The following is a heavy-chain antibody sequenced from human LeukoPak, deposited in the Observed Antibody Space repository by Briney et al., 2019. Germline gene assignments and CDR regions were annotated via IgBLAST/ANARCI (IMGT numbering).Heavy chain of an antibody. J-gene: IGHJ4*02. CDR2: INPNSGGT. V-gene: IGHV1-2*02. CDR3: ARQEGFGPFNTVVTPMDY. D-gene: IGHD4-23*01. Sequence: ASVKVSCKASGYTFTGYYMHWVRQAPGQGLEWMGWINPNSGGTNYAQKFQGRVTMTRDTSISTAYMELSRLRSDDTAMYYCARQEGFGPFNTVVTPMDYWGQGTLVTVSS. CDR1: GYTFTGYY.